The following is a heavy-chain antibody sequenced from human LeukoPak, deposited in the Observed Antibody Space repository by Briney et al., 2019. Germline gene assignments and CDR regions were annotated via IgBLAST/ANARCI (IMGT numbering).Heavy chain of an antibody. CDR3: ARLWFGEILFDY. V-gene: IGHV1-69*13. Sequence: SVKVSRKASGGTFSSYAISWVRQAPGQGLEWMGGIIPIFGTANYAQKFQGRVTITADESTSTAYMELSSLRSEDTAVYYCARLWFGEILFDYWGQGTLVTVSS. J-gene: IGHJ4*02. CDR1: GGTFSSYA. D-gene: IGHD3-10*01. CDR2: IIPIFGTA.